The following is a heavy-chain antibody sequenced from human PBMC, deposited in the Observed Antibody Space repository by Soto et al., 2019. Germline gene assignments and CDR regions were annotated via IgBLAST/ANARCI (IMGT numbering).Heavy chain of an antibody. J-gene: IGHJ6*03. CDR3: ARADYYYYYIDV. Sequence: QVQLVQSGAEVKKPGSSVKVSCKASGGTFSSYTISWVRQAPGQGLEWMGRIIPILGIANYAQKFQGRVTITADKSTSTAYMERSSLRSEDTDVYYCARADYYYYYIDVWGKGTTVTVSS. CDR1: GGTFSSYT. CDR2: IIPILGIA. V-gene: IGHV1-69*02.